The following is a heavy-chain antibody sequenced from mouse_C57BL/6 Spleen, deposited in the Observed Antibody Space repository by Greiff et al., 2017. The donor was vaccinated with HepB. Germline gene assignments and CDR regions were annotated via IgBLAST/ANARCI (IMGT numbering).Heavy chain of an antibody. J-gene: IGHJ4*01. CDR1: GYTFTSYW. V-gene: IGHV1-69*01. D-gene: IGHD1-1*01. CDR2: IDPSDSYT. Sequence: VQLQQPGAELVMPGASVKLSCKASGYTFTSYWMHWVKQRPGQGLEWIGEIDPSDSYTNYNQKFKGQSTLTVDKSSSPAYMQLSSLTSEDSAVYYCARSEVAHYYAMDYWGQGTSVTVSS. CDR3: ARSEVAHYYAMDY.